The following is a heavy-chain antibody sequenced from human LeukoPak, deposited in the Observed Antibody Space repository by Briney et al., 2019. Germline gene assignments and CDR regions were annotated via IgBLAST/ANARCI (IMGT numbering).Heavy chain of an antibody. Sequence: GGSLRLSCAASGFTFSSYGMHWVRQAPGKGLEWVSAISGSGGSTYYADSVKGRFTISRDNSKNTLYLQMNSLRAEDTAVYYCARYYYDSSGYSNWGQGTLVTVSS. V-gene: IGHV3-23*01. CDR3: ARYYYDSSGYSN. CDR1: GFTFSSYG. CDR2: ISGSGGST. D-gene: IGHD3-22*01. J-gene: IGHJ4*02.